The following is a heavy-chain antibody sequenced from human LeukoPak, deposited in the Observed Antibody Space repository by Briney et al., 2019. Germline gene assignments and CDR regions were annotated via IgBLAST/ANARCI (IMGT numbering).Heavy chain of an antibody. J-gene: IGHJ6*02. CDR2: IYYSGST. CDR1: GGSISSYY. V-gene: IGHV4-59*01. D-gene: IGHD6-13*01. CDR3: ARAVSSNYYGVDV. Sequence: SETLSLTCTVSGGSISSYYWSWIRQPPGKGLEWIGYIYYSGSTNYNPSLKSRVTISVDTSKNQFSLKLSSVTAADAAVYYCARAVSSNYYGVDVWGQGTTVTVSS.